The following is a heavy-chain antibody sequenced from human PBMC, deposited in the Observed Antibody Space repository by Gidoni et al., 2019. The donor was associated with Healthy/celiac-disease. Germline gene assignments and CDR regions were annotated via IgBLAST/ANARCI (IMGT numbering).Heavy chain of an antibody. D-gene: IGHD5-18*01. CDR1: GFPFSSYG. J-gene: IGHJ4*02. CDR2: IWYDGSNK. CDR3: AREGYSYGYYFDY. V-gene: IGHV3-33*01. Sequence: QVQLVESGGGVVQPGRYLRLSCAASGFPFSSYGMHCVRQAPGKGMEWVAVIWYDGSNKYYADSVKGRFTISRDNSKNTLYLQMNSLRAEDTAVYYCAREGYSYGYYFDYWGQGTLVTVSS.